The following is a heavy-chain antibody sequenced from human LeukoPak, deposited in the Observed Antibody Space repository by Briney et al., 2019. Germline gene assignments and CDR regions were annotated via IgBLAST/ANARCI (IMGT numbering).Heavy chain of an antibody. CDR1: GFTFSSYA. D-gene: IGHD6-19*01. CDR2: ISGSGGST. CDR3: AKKVGHSSGWYTIDY. J-gene: IGHJ4*02. V-gene: IGHV3-23*01. Sequence: GGSLRLSCAASGFTFSSYAMSWVRQAPGKGLEWASAISGSGGSTYYADSVKGRFTISRDNSKNTLYLQMNSLRAEDTAVYYCAKKVGHSSGWYTIDYWGQGTLVTVSS.